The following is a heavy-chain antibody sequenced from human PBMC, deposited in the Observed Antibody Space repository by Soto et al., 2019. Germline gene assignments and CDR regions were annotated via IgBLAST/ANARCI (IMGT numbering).Heavy chain of an antibody. CDR2: MDTKSGNT. V-gene: IGHV1-8*01. CDR1: GYTFTSYD. Sequence: QVQLVQSGAEVKKPVASVKVSCKASGYTFTSYDINWVRQATGQGLEWMGWMDTKSGNTGYVQKFQGRVTMTRNTCISTAYMALSSLRSEDTAVYYCARGVFSGHVWGQGTTVTVSS. J-gene: IGHJ6*02. CDR3: ARGVFSGHV.